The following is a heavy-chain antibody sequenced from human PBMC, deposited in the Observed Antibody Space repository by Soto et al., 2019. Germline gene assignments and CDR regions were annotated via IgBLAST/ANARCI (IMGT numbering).Heavy chain of an antibody. CDR3: ARHRIEPDYYDSSGYDSRYYYGMDV. CDR1: GYSFTSYW. CDR2: IYPGDSDT. V-gene: IGHV5-51*01. J-gene: IGHJ6*02. Sequence: PGESLKISCKGSGYSFTSYWIGWVRQMTGKGLEWMGIIYPGDSDTRYSPSFQGQVTISADKSISTAYLQWSSLKASDTAMYYCARHRIEPDYYDSSGYDSRYYYGMDVWGQGTTLTVSS. D-gene: IGHD3-22*01.